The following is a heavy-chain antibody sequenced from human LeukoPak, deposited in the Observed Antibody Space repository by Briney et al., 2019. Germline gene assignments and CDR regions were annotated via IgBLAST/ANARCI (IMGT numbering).Heavy chain of an antibody. CDR1: GGSISSYY. D-gene: IGHD1-26*01. CDR2: IYYSGST. V-gene: IGHV4-59*08. CDR3: ARPHRGYYGMDV. Sequence: SETLSLTCTVSGGSISSYYWSWIRQPPGKGLEWIGYIYYSGSTNYNPSLKSRVTISVDTSKNQFSLKLSSVTAADTAMYYCARPHRGYYGMDVWGQRTTVTVSS. J-gene: IGHJ6*02.